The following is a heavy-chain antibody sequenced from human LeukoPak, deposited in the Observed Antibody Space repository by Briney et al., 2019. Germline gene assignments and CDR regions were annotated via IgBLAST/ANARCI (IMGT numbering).Heavy chain of an antibody. CDR1: GYNFSSNW. Sequence: GESLKISCKASGYNFSSNWIAWVRQMPGKGLEWVGNIYPGDSDIRYSPSFQGQVTISADRFSSTAYLQWSSLKASDTAMFYCARTPNNSPFDYVSWGQGTLVTVSS. CDR2: IYPGDSDI. V-gene: IGHV5-51*01. J-gene: IGHJ4*02. D-gene: IGHD3-16*01. CDR3: ARTPNNSPFDYVS.